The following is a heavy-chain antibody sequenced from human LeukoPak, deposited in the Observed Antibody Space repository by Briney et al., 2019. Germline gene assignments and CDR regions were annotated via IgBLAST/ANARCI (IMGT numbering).Heavy chain of an antibody. Sequence: GGSLRLSCAASGFTFSSYGMHWVRQAPGKGLEWVAVIWYDGSNKYYADSVKGRFTISRDNSKNTLYLQMNSLRAEDTAVYYCARRKDSNRAYYYYGMDVWGQGTTVTVSS. V-gene: IGHV3-33*01. CDR3: ARRKDSNRAYYYYGMDV. CDR2: IWYDGSNK. CDR1: GFTFSSYG. J-gene: IGHJ6*02. D-gene: IGHD1-14*01.